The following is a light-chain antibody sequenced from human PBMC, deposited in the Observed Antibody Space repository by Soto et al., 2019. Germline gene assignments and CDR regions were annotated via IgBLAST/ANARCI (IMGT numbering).Light chain of an antibody. CDR3: CSYAGSSTLV. V-gene: IGLV2-23*01. J-gene: IGLJ2*01. CDR2: EGS. Sequence: QSALTQPASVSGSPGQSITISCTGTSSDIGSYNLVSWYQQHPGKAPKLMIYEGSKRPSGGSNRFSGSKSGNTASLTISGLQAEDEADYYCCSYAGSSTLVFGVGTKLTVL. CDR1: SSDIGSYNL.